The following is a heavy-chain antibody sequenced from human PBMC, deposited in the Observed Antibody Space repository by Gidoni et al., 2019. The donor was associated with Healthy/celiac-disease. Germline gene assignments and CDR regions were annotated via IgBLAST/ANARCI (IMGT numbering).Heavy chain of an antibody. V-gene: IGHV4-4*07. CDR3: AREVRRYYDSSGYRRDWFDP. J-gene: IGHJ5*02. Sequence: QVQLQESGPGLVKPSETLSLTCTASGGSIRSYYWRWIRQPAGKGLEWIGRIYTSGSTNYNPSLKCRVTMSVDTSKNQFSLKLSSVTAADTAVYYCAREVRRYYDSSGYRRDWFDPWGQGTLVTVSS. CDR2: IYTSGST. D-gene: IGHD3-22*01. CDR1: GGSIRSYY.